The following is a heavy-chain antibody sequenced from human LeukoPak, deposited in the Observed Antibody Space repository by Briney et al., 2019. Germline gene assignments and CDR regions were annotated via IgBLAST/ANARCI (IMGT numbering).Heavy chain of an antibody. V-gene: IGHV1-69*04. CDR3: ASPIGSGSGSYEGPDY. D-gene: IGHD3-10*01. Sequence: ASVKVSCKASGGTFSSYAISWVRQAPGQGLEWMGRIIPILGVANYAQKFQGRVTITADKSTSTAYMELSSLRSEDTAVYYCASPIGSGSGSYEGPDYWGQGTLVTVSS. CDR2: IIPILGVA. CDR1: GGTFSSYA. J-gene: IGHJ4*02.